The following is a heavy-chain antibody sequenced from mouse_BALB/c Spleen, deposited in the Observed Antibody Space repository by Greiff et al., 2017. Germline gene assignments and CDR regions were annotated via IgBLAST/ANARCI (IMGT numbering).Heavy chain of an antibody. CDR1: GFTFSSFG. CDR3: ARRKDGYYGYYAMDY. D-gene: IGHD2-3*01. CDR2: ISSGSSTI. V-gene: IGHV5-17*02. J-gene: IGHJ4*01. Sequence: EVQGVESGGGLVQPGGSRKLSCAASGFTFSSFGMHWVRQAPEKGLEWVAYISSGSSTIYYADTVKGRFTISRDNPKNTLFLQMTSLRSEDTAMYYCARRKDGYYGYYAMDYWGQGTSVTVSS.